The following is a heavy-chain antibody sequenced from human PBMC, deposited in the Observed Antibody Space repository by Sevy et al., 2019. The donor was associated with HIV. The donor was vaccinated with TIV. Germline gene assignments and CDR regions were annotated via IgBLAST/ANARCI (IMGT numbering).Heavy chain of an antibody. D-gene: IGHD3-10*01. J-gene: IGHJ3*02. CDR1: GFTFSSYA. V-gene: IGHV3-30-3*01. Sequence: GGSLRLSCAASGFTFSSYAMHWVRQAPGKGLEWVAVISYDGSNKYYADSVKGRFTISRDNSKNTLYPQMNSLRAEDTAVYYCARSISGSYFFDAFDIWGQGTMFTVSS. CDR2: ISYDGSNK. CDR3: ARSISGSYFFDAFDI.